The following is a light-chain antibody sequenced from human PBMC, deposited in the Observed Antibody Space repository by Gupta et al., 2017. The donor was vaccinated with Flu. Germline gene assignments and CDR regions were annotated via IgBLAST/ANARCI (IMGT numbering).Light chain of an antibody. CDR1: QSVSSY. CDR2: DTS. V-gene: IGKV3-11*01. CDR3: QHRSNWPIT. Sequence: EIVLTQSPATLSLSPGERAILSCTASQSVSSYLAWYRQKPGQAPRLLIYDTSNRATGIPDRFSGSAYGTDFTLTISSLEPEDFAVYYCQHRSNWPITFGQGTRLEIK. J-gene: IGKJ5*01.